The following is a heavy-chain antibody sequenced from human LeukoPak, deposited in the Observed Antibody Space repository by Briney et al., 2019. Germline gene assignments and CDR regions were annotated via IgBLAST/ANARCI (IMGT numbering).Heavy chain of an antibody. D-gene: IGHD3-22*01. Sequence: SETLSLTCTVSGGSISSSSYYWGWIRRPPGKGLEWIGSIYYSGSTYYNPSLKSRVTISVDTSKNQFSLKLSSVTAADTAVYYCARVDSSGYDWGQGTLVTVSS. V-gene: IGHV4-39*01. J-gene: IGHJ4*02. CDR2: IYYSGST. CDR1: GGSISSSSYY. CDR3: ARVDSSGYD.